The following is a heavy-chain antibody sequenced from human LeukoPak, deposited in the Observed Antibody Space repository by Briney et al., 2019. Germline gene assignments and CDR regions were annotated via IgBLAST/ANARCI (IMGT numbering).Heavy chain of an antibody. D-gene: IGHD3-22*01. CDR3: AKTDNKYDSRLLFN. J-gene: IGHJ1*01. CDR1: GYIFTDYY. CDR2: INPHSGGT. V-gene: IGHV1-2*02. Sequence: ASVRVSCKASGYIFTDYYIHWVRQAPGQGLEWMGWINPHSGGTNYARLFHGRVTMTRDTSITTACMELSRLRSDDTAMYYCAKTDNKYDSRLLFNWGQGTQIIVSS.